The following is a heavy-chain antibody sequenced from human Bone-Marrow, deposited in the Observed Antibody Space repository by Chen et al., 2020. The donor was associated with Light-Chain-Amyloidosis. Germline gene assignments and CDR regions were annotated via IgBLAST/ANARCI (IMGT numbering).Heavy chain of an antibody. CDR3: ATRGTNWGPFDP. Sequence: EVQLVESGGGLVQPGGSLRLSCAASGFTFSTYVMNWVRQAPGKGLEWVSTITYNGDTTYYADSVKGRFTISRDNSKNTLYLQMNSLRAEDTAIYYCATRGTNWGPFDPWGQGTLVTVSS. D-gene: IGHD7-27*01. J-gene: IGHJ5*02. V-gene: IGHV3-23*04. CDR2: ITYNGDTT. CDR1: GFTFSTYV.